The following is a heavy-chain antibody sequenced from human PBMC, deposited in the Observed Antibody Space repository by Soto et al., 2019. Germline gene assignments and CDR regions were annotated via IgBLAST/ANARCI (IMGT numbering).Heavy chain of an antibody. CDR3: AREGGTGTGSLDV. D-gene: IGHD1-1*01. CDR1: GDSISGSDFY. V-gene: IGHV4-30-4*01. CDR2: IHYRVTT. Sequence: QVGLQETGPGLVKPSQTLSLTCAVSGDSISGSDFYWVWIRQYTGKGLEWIGYIHYRVTTYYNPSLKSRVTFSVSTSKNQLSLSLTSWAAADTAVYYCAREGGTGTGSLDVWGRGTMVIVSS. J-gene: IGHJ3*01.